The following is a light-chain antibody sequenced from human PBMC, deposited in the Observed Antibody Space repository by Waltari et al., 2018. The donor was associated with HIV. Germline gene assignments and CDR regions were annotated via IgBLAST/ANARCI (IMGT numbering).Light chain of an antibody. J-gene: IGLJ2*01. V-gene: IGLV4-69*01. CDR2: LNHDGIH. CDR1: SAHSLYA. CDR3: QTWGAGIVV. Sequence: QLVLTQSPSASASLGASVKLTCTLSSAHSLYAIAWHQQQPEQGPRYLMTLNHDGIHRKGDGIPDRFSGSASGAERYLTISNVQSEDEGTYYCQTWGAGIVVFGGGTRLSVL.